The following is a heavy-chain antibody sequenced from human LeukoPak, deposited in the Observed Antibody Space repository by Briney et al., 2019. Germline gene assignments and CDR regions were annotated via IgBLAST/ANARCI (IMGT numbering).Heavy chain of an antibody. CDR3: ASSEVFGVDGYNEDAFDI. V-gene: IGHV4-4*07. J-gene: IGHJ3*02. CDR1: GGSISSYY. Sequence: SETLSLTCTVSGGSISSYYWSWIRQPAGEGLEWIGRIYTSGSTNYNPSLKSRVTMSVDTSKNQFSLKLSSVTAADTAVYYCASSEVFGVDGYNEDAFDIWSQGTMVTVSS. CDR2: IYTSGST. D-gene: IGHD5-24*01.